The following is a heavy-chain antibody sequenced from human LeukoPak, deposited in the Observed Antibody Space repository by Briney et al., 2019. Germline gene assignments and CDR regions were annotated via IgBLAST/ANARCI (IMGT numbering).Heavy chain of an antibody. Sequence: PGGSLRLSCAASGFTFSDYYMSWIRQAPGKGLEWVSYISSSGSTIYYADSVKGRFTISRDNAKNSLYLQMNSLRAEDTAVYYCARDTNTAMADFDYWGQGTLVTVSS. D-gene: IGHD5-18*01. CDR1: GFTFSDYY. CDR2: ISSSGSTI. CDR3: ARDTNTAMADFDY. J-gene: IGHJ4*02. V-gene: IGHV3-11*04.